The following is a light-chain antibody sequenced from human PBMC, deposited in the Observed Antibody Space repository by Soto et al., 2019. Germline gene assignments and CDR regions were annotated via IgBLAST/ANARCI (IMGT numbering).Light chain of an antibody. Sequence: DIQMPQSPSSLSASVGARVTITCRASQSISSYLNWYQQKPGKAPKRLIYAASSLQSGVPSRFSGSGSGTEFTLTISSLQPEDFATYYCLQHNSYPLTVGGGTKVDIK. CDR3: LQHNSYPLT. CDR2: AAS. V-gene: IGKV1-17*01. CDR1: QSISSY. J-gene: IGKJ4*01.